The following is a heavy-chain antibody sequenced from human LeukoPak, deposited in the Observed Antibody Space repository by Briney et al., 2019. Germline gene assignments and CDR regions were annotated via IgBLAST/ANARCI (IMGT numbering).Heavy chain of an antibody. V-gene: IGHV3-48*01. CDR2: ISSSSSII. D-gene: IGHD3-22*01. CDR1: GFSFSSYS. Sequence: PGGSLRLSCAASGFSFSSYSMNWVRQAPGKGLGWVSYISSSSSIIYYADSVKGRFTISRDNAKNSLYLQMNSLRAEDTAVYYCARQHGKGYYDSSGSTYYFDYWGQGTLVTVAS. J-gene: IGHJ4*02. CDR3: ARQHGKGYYDSSGSTYYFDY.